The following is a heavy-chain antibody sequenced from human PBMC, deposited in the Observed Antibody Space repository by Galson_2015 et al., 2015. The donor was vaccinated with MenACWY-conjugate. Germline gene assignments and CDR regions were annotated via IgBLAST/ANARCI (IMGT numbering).Heavy chain of an antibody. CDR1: GYSFTSYW. D-gene: IGHD5-18*01. V-gene: IGHV5-51*03. Sequence: QSGAEVKKPGESLTISCKGSGYSFTSYWIGRVRQMPGKGLEWMGIVYPGDSETRYSPSFQGQVTISADKSISTAYLQWSSLKASDTAMYYCARGGFTYGDAFDIWGQGTMVTVSS. CDR3: ARGGFTYGDAFDI. CDR2: VYPGDSET. J-gene: IGHJ3*02.